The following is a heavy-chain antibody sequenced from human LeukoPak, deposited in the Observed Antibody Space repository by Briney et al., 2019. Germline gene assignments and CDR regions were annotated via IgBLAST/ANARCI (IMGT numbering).Heavy chain of an antibody. J-gene: IGHJ4*02. Sequence: LSLTCTVSGGSISSGGYYWSWVRQAPGKGLEWVSIIYSGGNTYYADSVKGRFTISRDNSKNTLYLQMNGLRAEDTAVYYCARQQDTTNPGYWGQGTLVTVSS. CDR2: IYSGGNT. D-gene: IGHD5-18*01. V-gene: IGHV3-66*04. CDR3: ARQQDTTNPGY. CDR1: GGSISSGGYY.